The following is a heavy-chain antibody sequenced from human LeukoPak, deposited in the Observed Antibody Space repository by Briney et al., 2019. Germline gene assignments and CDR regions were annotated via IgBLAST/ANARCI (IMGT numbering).Heavy chain of an antibody. J-gene: IGHJ6*03. Sequence: SETLSLTCTVSGGSLSSYYWSWLRQPPGKGLEWIGYIYYSGSTNYNPSLKSRVTISVDTSKNQFSLKLSSVTAADTAVYYCARESSGYYYMDVWGKGTTVTVSS. V-gene: IGHV4-59*01. CDR2: IYYSGST. CDR3: ARESSGYYYMDV. D-gene: IGHD3-22*01. CDR1: GGSLSSYY.